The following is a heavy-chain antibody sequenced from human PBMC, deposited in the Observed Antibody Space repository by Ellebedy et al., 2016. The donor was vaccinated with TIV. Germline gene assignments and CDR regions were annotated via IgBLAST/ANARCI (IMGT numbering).Heavy chain of an antibody. V-gene: IGHV7-4-1*02. CDR3: WRGAAAGFFWYFDL. Sequence: AASVKVSCKASGYTFTSYAMNWVRQAPGQGLEWMGCINTNTGNPTYAQRFTGRFVFSLDTPVSTAYLQISRLQAEDTAVYYCWRGAAAGFFWYFDLWGRGTLVTVSS. CDR1: GYTFTSYA. J-gene: IGHJ2*01. CDR2: INTNTGNP. D-gene: IGHD6-13*01.